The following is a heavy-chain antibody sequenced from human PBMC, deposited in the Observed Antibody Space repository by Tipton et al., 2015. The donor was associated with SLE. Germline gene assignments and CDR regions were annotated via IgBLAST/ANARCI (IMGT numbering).Heavy chain of an antibody. CDR2: ISESGDRT. V-gene: IGHV3-23*01. D-gene: IGHD6-19*01. CDR1: GFTFSRSA. CDR3: AKKSSGWRFDY. J-gene: IGHJ4*02. Sequence: GSLRLSCTASGFTFSRSAMNWVRQAPGKGLEWVSSISESGDRTFYADSVKGRFIISRDNSRNTVYMQMNSLTAEDTALYYCAKKSSGWRFDYWGQGTLVTVSS.